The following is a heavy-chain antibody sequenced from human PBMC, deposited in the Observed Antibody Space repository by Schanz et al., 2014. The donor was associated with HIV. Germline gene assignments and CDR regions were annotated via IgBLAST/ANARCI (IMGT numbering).Heavy chain of an antibody. Sequence: QVQLVQSGAEVKKPGASVKVSCKASGYTLSTYHMHWVRHAPGQGLEWMGGIMPILGTANYAQKLQGRVTITADESTSTIYMELSSLRSEDTAVYYCAREDPNYGGNPFEYWGQGTLVTVSS. CDR2: IMPILGTA. V-gene: IGHV1-69*01. CDR3: AREDPNYGGNPFEY. CDR1: GYTLSTYH. J-gene: IGHJ4*02. D-gene: IGHD2-15*01.